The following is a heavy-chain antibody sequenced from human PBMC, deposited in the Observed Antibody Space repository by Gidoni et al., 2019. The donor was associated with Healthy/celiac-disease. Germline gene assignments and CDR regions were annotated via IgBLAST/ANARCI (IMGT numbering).Heavy chain of an antibody. Sequence: QVQLVQSGAEVKKPGASVKVSCKASGYTFTSSAMHWVGQAPGQGLEGRGWSKAGNGNKKYTQEFQGRVTITRNTSASTAYMELRSLRSEDMAVYYCAAGGGDGATIDYWGQGTLVTVSS. CDR1: GYTFTSSA. CDR3: AAGGGDGATIDY. V-gene: IGHV1-3*02. D-gene: IGHD3-16*01. J-gene: IGHJ4*02. CDR2: SKAGNGNK.